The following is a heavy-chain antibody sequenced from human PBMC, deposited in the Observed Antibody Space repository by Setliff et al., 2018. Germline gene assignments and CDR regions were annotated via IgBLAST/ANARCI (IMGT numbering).Heavy chain of an antibody. J-gene: IGHJ3*02. V-gene: IGHV1-69*05. CDR3: VRGGYSYGYDHGFDI. CDR1: GGTFSSYG. CDR2: TIPMFGST. D-gene: IGHD5-18*01. Sequence: SVKVSCKASGGTFSSYGISWVRQAPGQGLEWMGGTIPMFGSTSYAQKFQGRVTIITDESTTTAYMELSSLGSEDTAVYYCVRGGYSYGYDHGFDIWGQGTMVTVSS.